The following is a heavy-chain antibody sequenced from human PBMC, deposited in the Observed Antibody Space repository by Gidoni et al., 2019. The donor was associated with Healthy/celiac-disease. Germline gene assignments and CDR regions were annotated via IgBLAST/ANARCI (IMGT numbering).Heavy chain of an antibody. CDR3: ARDKEEQWLVPYFDY. CDR2: ISSSSSYI. J-gene: IGHJ4*02. D-gene: IGHD6-19*01. V-gene: IGHV3-21*01. CDR1: GFTFSSYS. Sequence: EVQLVESGGGLVKPGGSLRLSCAASGFTFSSYSMNWVRQAPGKGLEWVSSISSSSSYIYYADSVKGRFTISRDNAKNSLYLQMNSLRAEDTAVYYCARDKEEQWLVPYFDYWGQGTLVTVSS.